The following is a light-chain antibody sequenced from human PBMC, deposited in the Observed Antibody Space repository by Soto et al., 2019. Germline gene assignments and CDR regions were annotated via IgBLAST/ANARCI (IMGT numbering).Light chain of an antibody. CDR2: GAS. Sequence: EIVMTQSPATLSVSPGERATLSCRASQSVSSNLAWYQQKPGQAPRLLIYGASTRATGIPARFSGSGSGTEVTLNISRPESEEFAVYYCQQYNNWPGTFGPGTKVDIK. J-gene: IGKJ3*01. CDR1: QSVSSN. CDR3: QQYNNWPGT. V-gene: IGKV3-15*01.